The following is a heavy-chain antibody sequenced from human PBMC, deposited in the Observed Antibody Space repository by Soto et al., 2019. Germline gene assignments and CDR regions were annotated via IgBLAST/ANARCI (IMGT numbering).Heavy chain of an antibody. D-gene: IGHD6-6*01. Sequence: QVQLVQSGAEVKKPGSSVKVSCKASGGTFSSYAISWVRQAPGQGLEWMGGIIPIFGTANYAQKFQGRVTINADESTSTANRELSSRRSEDTAVYYCARVDSSSPHAGRDYYYYGMDVWGQGTTVTVSS. CDR2: IIPIFGTA. J-gene: IGHJ6*02. V-gene: IGHV1-69*12. CDR3: ARVDSSSPHAGRDYYYYGMDV. CDR1: GGTFSSYA.